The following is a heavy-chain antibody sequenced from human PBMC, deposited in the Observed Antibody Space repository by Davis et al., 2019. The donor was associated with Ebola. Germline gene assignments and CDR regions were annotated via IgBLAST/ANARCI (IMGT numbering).Heavy chain of an antibody. CDR3: ARDPTVYDSSGYLAPFDY. CDR2: INPSGGST. Sequence: ASVKVSCKASGYTFTSYYMHWVRQAPGQGLEWMGIINPSGGSTSYAQKFQGRVTMTRDTSTSTVYMELSSLRSEDTAVYYCARDPTVYDSSGYLAPFDYWGQGTLVTVSS. CDR1: GYTFTSYY. D-gene: IGHD3-22*01. V-gene: IGHV1-46*03. J-gene: IGHJ4*02.